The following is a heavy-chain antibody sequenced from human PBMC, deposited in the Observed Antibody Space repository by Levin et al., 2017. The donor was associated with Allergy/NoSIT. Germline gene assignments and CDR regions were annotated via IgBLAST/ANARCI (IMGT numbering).Heavy chain of an antibody. V-gene: IGHV3-30*18. Sequence: GGSLRLSCAASGFTFSSYGMHWVRQAPGKGLEWVAVISYDGSNKYYADSVKGRFTISRDNSKNTLYLQMNSLRAEDTAVYYCAKGSILKSMIVVEEGEDAFDIWGQGTMVTVSS. J-gene: IGHJ3*02. CDR2: ISYDGSNK. CDR3: AKGSILKSMIVVEEGEDAFDI. CDR1: GFTFSSYG. D-gene: IGHD3-22*01.